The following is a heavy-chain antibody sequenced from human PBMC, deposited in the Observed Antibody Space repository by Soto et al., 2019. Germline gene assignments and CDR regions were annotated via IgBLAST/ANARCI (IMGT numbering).Heavy chain of an antibody. CDR1: GFTFSSYS. CDR3: ARDDSSGYPDY. V-gene: IGHV3-21*06. J-gene: IGHJ4*02. Sequence: PGGSLRLSCAASGFTFSSYSMNWVRQAPGKGLEWVSSISSSSSYIYYAESVKGRFTISRDNAKNSLYLQMNSLRAEDTAVYYCARDDSSGYPDYWGQGTLVTVSS. CDR2: ISSSSSYI. D-gene: IGHD3-22*01.